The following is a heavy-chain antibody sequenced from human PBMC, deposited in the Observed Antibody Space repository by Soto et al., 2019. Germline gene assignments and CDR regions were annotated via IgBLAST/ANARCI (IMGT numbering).Heavy chain of an antibody. CDR1: GFTFNSYA. D-gene: IGHD3-10*01. CDR3: ARDAAWFGGEHFDY. J-gene: IGHJ4*02. CDR2: ISYDGSNK. Sequence: GGSLRLSCAASGFTFNSYAMHWVRQAPGKGLEWVAVISYDGSNKYYADSVKGRFTISRDNSKNTLYLQMNSLRAEDTAVYYCARDAAWFGGEHFDYWGQGTLVTVSS. V-gene: IGHV3-30-3*01.